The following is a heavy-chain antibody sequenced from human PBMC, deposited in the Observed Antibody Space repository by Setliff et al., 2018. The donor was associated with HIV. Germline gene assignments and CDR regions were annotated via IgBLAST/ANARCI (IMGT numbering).Heavy chain of an antibody. CDR3: AKEVGGSYALGSKVLDS. CDR2: IIPVLGIT. V-gene: IGHV1-69*10. CDR1: GDIFTRST. D-gene: IGHD3-16*01. Sequence: SVKVSCKASGDIFTRSTYTWVRRAPGQGLDWMGGIIPVLGITNYAQNFQGRLILSADESTSTLYMELTSLTSEDTAVYFCAKEVGGSYALGSKVLDSWGQGTLVTV. J-gene: IGHJ4*02.